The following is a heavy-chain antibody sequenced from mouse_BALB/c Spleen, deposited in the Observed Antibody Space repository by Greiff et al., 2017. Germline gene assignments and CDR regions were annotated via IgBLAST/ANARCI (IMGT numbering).Heavy chain of an antibody. J-gene: IGHJ4*01. D-gene: IGHD3-1*01. Sequence: EVQLVESGGGLVKPGGSLKLSCAASGFTFSSYAMSWVRQTPEKRLEWVASISSGGSTYYPDSVKGRFTISRDNARNILYLQMSSLRSEDTAMYYCARGSGYVGVDYWGQGTSVTVSS. CDR3: ARGSGYVGVDY. CDR1: GFTFSSYA. CDR2: ISSGGST. V-gene: IGHV5-6-5*01.